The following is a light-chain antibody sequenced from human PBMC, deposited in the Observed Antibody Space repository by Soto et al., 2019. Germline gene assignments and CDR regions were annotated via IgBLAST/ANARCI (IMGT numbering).Light chain of an antibody. J-gene: IGKJ1*01. V-gene: IGKV3-20*01. CDR3: QQYGSSSWT. CDR1: QSISSSH. CDR2: GAS. Sequence: EIVLTQSPDTLSLSPGKRATLSCRASQSISSSHLAWYQQRPGQAPRLLIYGASSRATGIPDRFSGSGSGTEFTLTISRLEPEDFAVYYCQQYGSSSWTFGQGTK.